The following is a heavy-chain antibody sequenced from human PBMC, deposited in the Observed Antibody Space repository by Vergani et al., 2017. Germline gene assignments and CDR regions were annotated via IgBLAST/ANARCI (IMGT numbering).Heavy chain of an antibody. CDR1: GFTFNNCA. V-gene: IGHV3-23*01. D-gene: IGHD5-12*01. J-gene: IGHJ6*02. CDR2: ISGSGGSA. CDR3: AKASPRNSGYDYLYYYHAMDV. Sequence: EVQLMESGGDLVQPGGSLRLSCAASGFTFNNCAMNWVRKAPGKGLEWVSGISGSGGSAYYTGSVKGRFTISRDSSKNTLYLQMNSLSAGDTAVYYCAKASPRNSGYDYLYYYHAMDVWGHGTTVTVSS.